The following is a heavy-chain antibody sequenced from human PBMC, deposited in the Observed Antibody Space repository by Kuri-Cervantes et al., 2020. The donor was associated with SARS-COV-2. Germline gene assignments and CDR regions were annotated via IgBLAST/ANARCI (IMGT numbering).Heavy chain of an antibody. CDR1: GGSISDNH. CDR2: INYSGTT. Sequence: ESLEISCAVYGGSISDNHWTWVRQPPGKGLEWIGEINYSGTTNYNPSLKSRVTMSVDTSKNQFSLNLTSVNAANTAVYYCARLRRHNNSWFVTGYYMDVWGKGTTVTVSS. CDR3: ARLRRHNNSWFVTGYYMDV. D-gene: IGHD3-10*01. V-gene: IGHV4-34*01. J-gene: IGHJ6*03.